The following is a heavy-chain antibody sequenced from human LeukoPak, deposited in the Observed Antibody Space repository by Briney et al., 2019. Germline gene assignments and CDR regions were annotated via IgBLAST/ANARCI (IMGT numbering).Heavy chain of an antibody. CDR3: ARAPWELLTGGGYYFDY. CDR1: GGSISSYY. Sequence: PSETLSLTCTVSGGSISSYYWSWIRQPPGKGLEWIGYIYYSGSTNYNPSLKSRVTISVDTSKNQISLKLSSVTAADTAVYYCARAPWELLTGGGYYFDYWGQGTLVTVSS. J-gene: IGHJ4*02. D-gene: IGHD1-26*01. V-gene: IGHV4-59*01. CDR2: IYYSGST.